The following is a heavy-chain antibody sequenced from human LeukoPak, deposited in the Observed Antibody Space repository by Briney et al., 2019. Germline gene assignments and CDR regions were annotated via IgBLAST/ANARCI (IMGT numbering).Heavy chain of an antibody. CDR2: IYTSGSI. V-gene: IGHV4-61*02. CDR1: GGSISSGSYY. J-gene: IGHJ4*02. CDR3: AGGNGWYELNY. Sequence: NPSQTLSLTCTVSGGSISSGSYYWGWIRQPAGKGLEWIGRIYTSGSINYNPSLESRVTISVDTSKNQFSLNLSSVTAADTAMYYCAGGNGWYELNYWGQGTLVTVSS. D-gene: IGHD6-19*01.